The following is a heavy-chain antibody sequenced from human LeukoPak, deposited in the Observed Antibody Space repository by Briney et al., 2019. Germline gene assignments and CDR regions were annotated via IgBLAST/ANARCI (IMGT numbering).Heavy chain of an antibody. Sequence: VASVKVSCMASGYSFTGYYMHWVRQAPGQGLEWMGWINPKSGDTNYAQKFQGRVTMTRDTSSSTAYIELSTLRSDDTAVYYCARDSRRDGYNILDYRGQGTLVTVSS. CDR1: GYSFTGYY. V-gene: IGHV1-2*02. CDR2: INPKSGDT. CDR3: ARDSRRDGYNILDY. D-gene: IGHD5-24*01. J-gene: IGHJ4*02.